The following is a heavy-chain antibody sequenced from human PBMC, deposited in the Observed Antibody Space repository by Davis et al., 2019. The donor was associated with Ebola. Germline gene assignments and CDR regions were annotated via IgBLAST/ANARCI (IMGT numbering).Heavy chain of an antibody. J-gene: IGHJ4*02. V-gene: IGHV4-4*02. CDR1: GGSISSNNW. CDR2: IYHSGST. Sequence: GSLRLSCAVSGGSISSNNWWTWVRQPPGKGLEWIGEIYHSGSTNYNPSLKSRVTISVDKSKNQLSLNLSSVTAADTAVYYCARVPPDYWGQGILVTVSS. CDR3: ARVPPDY.